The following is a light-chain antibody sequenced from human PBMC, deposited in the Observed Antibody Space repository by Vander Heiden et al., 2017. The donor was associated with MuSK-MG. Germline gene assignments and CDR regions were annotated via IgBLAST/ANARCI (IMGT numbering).Light chain of an antibody. Sequence: DIHMTQSPSTVSASVGDRVTITCRASQSISSSLAWYQQRPGKTPKLLISKASFLESGVPSRFSGSGSGTDFTLTISGLQPDDFATYYCQQDDYSFLSFGGGTTVDI. CDR1: QSISSS. CDR3: QQDDYSFLS. V-gene: IGKV1-5*03. J-gene: IGKJ4*01. CDR2: KAS.